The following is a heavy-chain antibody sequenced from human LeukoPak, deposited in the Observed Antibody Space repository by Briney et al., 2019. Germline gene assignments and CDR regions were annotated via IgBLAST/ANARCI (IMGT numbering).Heavy chain of an antibody. CDR1: GYSISSGYY. V-gene: IGHV4-38-2*02. D-gene: IGHD6-19*01. CDR3: ARGGWLAYAFDI. Sequence: PSETLSLTCTVSGYSISSGYYRGWIRQPPGKGLEWIGSIYHSGSTYYNPSLKSRVTISVDTSKNQFSLKLSSVTAADTAVYYWARGGWLAYAFDIWGQGTMVTVPS. J-gene: IGHJ3*02. CDR2: IYHSGST.